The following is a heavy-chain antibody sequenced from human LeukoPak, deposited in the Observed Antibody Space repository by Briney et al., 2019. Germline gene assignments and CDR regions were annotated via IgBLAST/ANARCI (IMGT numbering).Heavy chain of an antibody. CDR2: MNPNSGNT. CDR1: GYTFTSYD. Sequence: ASVKVSCEASGYTFTSYDINWVRQATGQGLEWMGWMNPNSGNTGYAQKSQGRVTITRNTSISTAYMELSSLRSEDTAVYYCARGVRIQLWLYYYYYMDVWGKGTTVTVSS. CDR3: ARGVRIQLWLYYYYYMDV. J-gene: IGHJ6*03. V-gene: IGHV1-8*03. D-gene: IGHD5-18*01.